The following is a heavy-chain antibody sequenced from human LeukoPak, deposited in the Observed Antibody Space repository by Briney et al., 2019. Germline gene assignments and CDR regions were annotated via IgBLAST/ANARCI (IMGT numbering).Heavy chain of an antibody. CDR3: ARGGGYSYGFFDY. CDR2: INSDGSST. D-gene: IGHD5-18*01. CDR1: GFTFSSYW. Sequence: GGSLRLSCAASGFTFSSYWMHWVRQAPGKGLVWVSRINSDGSSTSYADSVKGRFTISRDNAKNTLCLQMNSLRAEDTAVYYCARGGGYSYGFFDYWGQGTLVTVSS. V-gene: IGHV3-74*01. J-gene: IGHJ4*02.